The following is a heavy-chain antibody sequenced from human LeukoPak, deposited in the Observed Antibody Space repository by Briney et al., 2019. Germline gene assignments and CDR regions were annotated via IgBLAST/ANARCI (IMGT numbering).Heavy chain of an antibody. CDR3: AKGDDYGANTRLPKFNWFDP. CDR2: IRHDGNNK. Sequence: PGGSLRLPCAASGFTFSSYAMHWVRQAPGKGLEWVAFIRHDGNNKNYADSAKGRFTISRDNSKDTLYLQMNSLRAEDTAVYYCAKGDDYGANTRLPKFNWFDPWGQGTLVTVSS. D-gene: IGHD4-23*01. CDR1: GFTFSSYA. J-gene: IGHJ5*02. V-gene: IGHV3-30*02.